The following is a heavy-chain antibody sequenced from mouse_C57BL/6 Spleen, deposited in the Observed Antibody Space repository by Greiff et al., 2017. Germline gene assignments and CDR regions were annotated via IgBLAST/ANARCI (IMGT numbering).Heavy chain of an antibody. CDR1: GFTFSSYA. Sequence: DVQLVESGGGLVKPGGSLKLSCAASGFTFSSYAMSWVRQTPEKRLEWVATISDGGSYTYYPDNVKGRFTISRDNAKNNLYLQMSHLKSEDTAMYYCARTTPFAYWGQGTLVTVSA. CDR2: ISDGGSYT. D-gene: IGHD5-5*01. CDR3: ARTTPFAY. V-gene: IGHV5-4*01. J-gene: IGHJ3*01.